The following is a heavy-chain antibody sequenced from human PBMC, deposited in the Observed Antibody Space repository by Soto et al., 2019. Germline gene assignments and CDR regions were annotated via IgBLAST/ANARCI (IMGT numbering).Heavy chain of an antibody. CDR2: INDSGNI. Sequence: QVQLQQWGAGLLKPSETLSLTCAVYGGSFSGYQWTWIRQTPGKGLEWIGEINDSGNINYNPSLRSRVTILVDKAKKQISLKLSSVTAADAAVYYCARGLTLWFGELSRRGGYYYYMDVWGKGTTVTVSS. D-gene: IGHD3-10*01. CDR1: GGSFSGYQ. V-gene: IGHV4-34*01. CDR3: ARGLTLWFGELSRRGGYYYYMDV. J-gene: IGHJ6*03.